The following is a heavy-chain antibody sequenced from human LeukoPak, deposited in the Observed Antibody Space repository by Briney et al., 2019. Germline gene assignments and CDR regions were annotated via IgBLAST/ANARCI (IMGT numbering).Heavy chain of an antibody. D-gene: IGHD5-12*01. CDR3: AKAPNSGYDPAEYYFDY. CDR2: ISGSGGST. J-gene: IGHJ4*02. V-gene: IGHV3-23*01. Sequence: GGSLRLSCAASGFTFSRYAMSWVRQAPGKGLEWVSAISGSGGSTYYADSVKGRFTISRDNSKNTLYLQMNSLRAEDTAVYYCAKAPNSGYDPAEYYFDYWGQGTLVTVSS. CDR1: GFTFSRYA.